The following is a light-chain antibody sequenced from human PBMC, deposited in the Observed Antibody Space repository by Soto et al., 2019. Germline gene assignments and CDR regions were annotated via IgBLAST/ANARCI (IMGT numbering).Light chain of an antibody. Sequence: NFMLTQPHSVSESPGETVIISCTRSSGSIASNYVQWYQQRPGRAPSTVIYEDNQRPSGVPDRFSGSIGSSSNSASLTISGLKTEDEADYYCQSYDGAWVFGGGAKLTVL. V-gene: IGLV6-57*04. CDR1: SGSIASNY. CDR2: EDN. J-gene: IGLJ3*02. CDR3: QSYDGAWV.